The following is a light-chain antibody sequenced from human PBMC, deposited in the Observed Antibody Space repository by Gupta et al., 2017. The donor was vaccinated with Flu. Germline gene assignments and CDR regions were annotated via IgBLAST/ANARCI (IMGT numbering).Light chain of an antibody. Sequence: SYVLTQPPSVSVAPGQTARITCGGHNIGSKSVHWYQQKPGQAPVVVVHDDSDRPSGIPELFSGSNSGNTATLTITRVEAGDEADYYCQVWDSSSDHFWVFGCGTKLTVL. J-gene: IGLJ3*02. CDR2: DDS. CDR1: NIGSKS. CDR3: QVWDSSSDHFWV. V-gene: IGLV3-21*02.